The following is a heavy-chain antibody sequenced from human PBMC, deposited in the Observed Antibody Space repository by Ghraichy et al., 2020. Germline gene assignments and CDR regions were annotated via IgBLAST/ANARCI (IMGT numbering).Heavy chain of an antibody. CDR2: INPNSGGT. CDR3: ARAVLTAAAVGYMDV. CDR1: GYTFTGYY. J-gene: IGHJ6*02. Sequence: ASVKVSCKASGYTFTGYYMHWVRQAPGQGLEWMGWINPNSGGTNYAQKFQGRVTMTSDTSISTAYMELSRLRSDDTAVYYCARAVLTAAAVGYMDVWGQGTTVTVSS. V-gene: IGHV1-2*02. D-gene: IGHD6-13*01.